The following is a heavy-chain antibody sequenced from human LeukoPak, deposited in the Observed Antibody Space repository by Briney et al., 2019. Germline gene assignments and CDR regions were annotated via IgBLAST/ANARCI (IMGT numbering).Heavy chain of an antibody. CDR1: GFIFSSYG. D-gene: IGHD2-15*01. Sequence: GRSLRLSCAASGFIFSSYGMHWVRQAPGKGLEWVAVLSSDGSNKYYTDSVKGRFTISRDNSKDTLYLQMNSLRVEDTALYYCAKGGEICSGGSCSPGYWGQGTLVTVSS. J-gene: IGHJ4*02. CDR2: LSSDGSNK. V-gene: IGHV3-30*18. CDR3: AKGGEICSGGSCSPGY.